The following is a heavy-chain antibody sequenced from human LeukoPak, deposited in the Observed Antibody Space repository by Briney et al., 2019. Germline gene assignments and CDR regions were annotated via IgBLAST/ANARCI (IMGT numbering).Heavy chain of an antibody. CDR3: AKGNWPYYYYMDV. D-gene: IGHD1-1*01. CDR2: ISYDGSNK. V-gene: IGHV3-30*18. Sequence: GGSLRLSCAASGFTLSSYGMHWVRQAPGKGLEWVAVISYDGSNKYYADSVKGRFTISRDNSKNTLYLQMNSLRAEDTAVYYCAKGNWPYYYYMDVWGKGTTVTVSS. CDR1: GFTLSSYG. J-gene: IGHJ6*03.